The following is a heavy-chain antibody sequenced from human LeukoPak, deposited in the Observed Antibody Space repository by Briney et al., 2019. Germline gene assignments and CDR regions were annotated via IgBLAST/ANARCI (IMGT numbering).Heavy chain of an antibody. Sequence: GGSLRLSCAASGFTVSSNYMSWVRQAPGRGLEWVSVTYSGGGTYYADSVKGRFTISRDNSKNTLFLQMNSLRAGDTAVYYCAKGLNGYGSGSYSHLDAFDIWGQGTMVTVSS. D-gene: IGHD3-10*01. CDR1: GFTVSSNY. V-gene: IGHV3-66*01. CDR3: AKGLNGYGSGSYSHLDAFDI. CDR2: TYSGGGT. J-gene: IGHJ3*02.